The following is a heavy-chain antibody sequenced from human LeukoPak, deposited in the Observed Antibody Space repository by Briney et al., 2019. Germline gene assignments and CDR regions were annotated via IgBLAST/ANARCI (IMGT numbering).Heavy chain of an antibody. V-gene: IGHV1-2*02. J-gene: IGHJ5*02. D-gene: IGHD2-15*01. Sequence: ASVQVSCKASGYTFTDYYIHWMRRAPGQGLEWMGWINPDSGGTTYAQKFQGRVTMTGDTSISTVFVELSRLRSDDTAAYYCARSDSYTWFDPWGQGTLVTASS. CDR3: ARSDSYTWFDP. CDR2: INPDSGGT. CDR1: GYTFTDYY.